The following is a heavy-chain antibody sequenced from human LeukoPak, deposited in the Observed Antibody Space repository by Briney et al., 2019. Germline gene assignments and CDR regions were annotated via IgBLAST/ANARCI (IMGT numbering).Heavy chain of an antibody. J-gene: IGHJ4*02. CDR1: GPSLSSRCYY. CDR3: ARQGRYYDILAGYLLRAHFDL. Sequence: PSETLSLTCTLSGPSLSSRCYYWGWIRQPPGKGLEWFGRIYYSESTYYNPSPKIRVPISLGTSKNQCSLKLSSVTAADTAVYYCARQGRYYDILAGYLLRAHFDLWGQGTLVTVSS. D-gene: IGHD3-9*01. V-gene: IGHV4-39*01. CDR2: IYYSEST.